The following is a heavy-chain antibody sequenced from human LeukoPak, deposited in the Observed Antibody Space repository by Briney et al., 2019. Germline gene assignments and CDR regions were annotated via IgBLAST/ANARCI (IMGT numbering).Heavy chain of an antibody. CDR2: ISSSGSNI. D-gene: IGHD1-26*01. CDR3: ARDVGGTVVDY. V-gene: IGHV3-11*01. CDR1: GFHFSDFY. J-gene: IGHJ4*02. Sequence: GGSLRLSRAASGFHFSDFYMSWIPPAPGKGLEWVSYISSSGSNIYYADSVKGRFTVSRDNAKNSLYLQMNSLRAEDTALYYCARDVGGTVVDYWGQGTLVTVSS.